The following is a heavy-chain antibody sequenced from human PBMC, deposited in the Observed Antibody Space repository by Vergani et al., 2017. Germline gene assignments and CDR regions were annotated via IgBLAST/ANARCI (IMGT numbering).Heavy chain of an antibody. CDR2: IFTSGST. Sequence: QVQLQESGPGLVKPSQTLSLTCTVSGGSISSGSYYWSWIRQPAGKGLEWIGRIFTSGSTNYNPSLESRVTISVDTSKNQFSLKLSSVTAADTAVYYCARAVAGIYWYFDLWGRGTLVTFSS. J-gene: IGHJ2*01. V-gene: IGHV4-61*02. D-gene: IGHD6-19*01. CDR1: GGSISSGSYY. CDR3: ARAVAGIYWYFDL.